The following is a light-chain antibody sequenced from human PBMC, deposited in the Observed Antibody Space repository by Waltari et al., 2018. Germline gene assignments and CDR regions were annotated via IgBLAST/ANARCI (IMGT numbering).Light chain of an antibody. CDR2: GAS. V-gene: IGKV3-20*01. J-gene: IGKJ1*01. Sequence: EIVLTQSPGTLSLSPGERATLSCRTSQRVTRALAWYQQKPGQAPRLLIYGASNRATDIPDRCSGSGSGTDFSLTISSLEPEDFAVYYCQHYLRLPVTFGQGTKVEVK. CDR1: QRVTRA. CDR3: QHYLRLPVT.